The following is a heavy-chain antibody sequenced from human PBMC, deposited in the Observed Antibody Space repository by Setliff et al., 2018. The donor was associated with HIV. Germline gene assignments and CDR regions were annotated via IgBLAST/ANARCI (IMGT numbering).Heavy chain of an antibody. CDR2: IDHSGST. D-gene: IGHD3-22*01. CDR3: ARASTMIVVVIKGFDI. Sequence: SETLSLTCAVYGGSFSGYYWSWIRQPPGKGLEWIGEIDHSGSTNYNPSLKSRVTISVDTSKNQFSLKLSSVTAADTAVYYCARASTMIVVVIKGFDIWGQGTMVTVSS. J-gene: IGHJ3*02. CDR1: GGSFSGYY. V-gene: IGHV4-34*01.